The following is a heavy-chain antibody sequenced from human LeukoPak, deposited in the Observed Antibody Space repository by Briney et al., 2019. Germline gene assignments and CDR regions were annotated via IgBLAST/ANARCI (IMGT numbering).Heavy chain of an antibody. Sequence: GGSLRLSCAASGFTFSSYEMNWVRQAPGKGLEWVSYISSSGSNIKYADSVKGRFTISRDNSKNTVYLQMNSLRADDTAVYYCAKTRGYCSGGTCYCDYWGQGTLVTVSS. CDR3: AKTRGYCSGGTCYCDY. CDR2: ISSSGSNI. V-gene: IGHV3-48*03. CDR1: GFTFSSYE. D-gene: IGHD2-15*01. J-gene: IGHJ4*02.